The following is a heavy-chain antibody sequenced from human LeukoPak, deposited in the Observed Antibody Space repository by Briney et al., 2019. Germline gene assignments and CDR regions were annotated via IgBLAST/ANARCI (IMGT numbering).Heavy chain of an antibody. D-gene: IGHD3-16*01. CDR1: GFTFSNYA. CDR3: ARGGTWINNSFDV. Sequence: PGGSLRLSCAASGFTFSNYAIHWVRQAPGEGLEWVAVISYDGSNKYSADSVRGRFTISRDNSKNTLYLQMNSLRAEDTAVYYCARGGTWINNSFDVWGQGTMVTVSS. CDR2: ISYDGSNK. V-gene: IGHV3-30-3*01. J-gene: IGHJ3*01.